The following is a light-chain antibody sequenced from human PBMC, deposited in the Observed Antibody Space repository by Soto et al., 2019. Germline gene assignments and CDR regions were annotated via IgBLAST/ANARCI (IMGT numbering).Light chain of an antibody. J-gene: IGLJ1*01. V-gene: IGLV2-14*03. CDR3: SAYTSSSTLSTYA. CDR1: SSDVGGYNY. CDR2: DVS. Sequence: QSVLTQPASVSGSPGQSITISCTGTSSDVGGYNYVSWYQHHPGKAPKLMIYDVSNRPSGVSNRFSGSKSGNTASLIISGLQAEDEVDYYCSAYTSSSTLSTYAFVTGTNVTVL.